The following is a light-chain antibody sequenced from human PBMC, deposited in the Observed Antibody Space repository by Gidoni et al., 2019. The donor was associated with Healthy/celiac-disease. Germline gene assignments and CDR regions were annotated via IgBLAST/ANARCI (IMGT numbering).Light chain of an antibody. CDR3: QQFHNWPPT. CDR1: QSLSSD. J-gene: IGKJ2*01. Sequence: EIVMTQSPATLSVSPGERATLSCRASQSLSSDLAWYQQKPGEAPRLLIYGTSTRATGIPDRFRGSGSGTEFTLTISSLQSEDFAVYFCQQFHNWPPTFGQGTKLEIK. CDR2: GTS. V-gene: IGKV3-15*01.